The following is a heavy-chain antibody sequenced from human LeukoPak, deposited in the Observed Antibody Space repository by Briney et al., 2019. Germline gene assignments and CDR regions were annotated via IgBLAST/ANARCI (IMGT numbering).Heavy chain of an antibody. CDR3: ARSRITIFGVVTSFDY. Sequence: ASVKVSCKASGGTFSSYAISWVRQAPGQGLEWMGGIIPIFGTANYAQKFQGRVTITADESTSTAYMELSSLKSEDTAVYYCARSRITIFGVVTSFDYWGQGTLVTVSS. D-gene: IGHD3-3*01. J-gene: IGHJ4*02. CDR1: GGTFSSYA. V-gene: IGHV1-69*13. CDR2: IIPIFGTA.